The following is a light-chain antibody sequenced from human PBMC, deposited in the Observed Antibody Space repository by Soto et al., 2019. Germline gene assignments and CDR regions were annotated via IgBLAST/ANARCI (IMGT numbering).Light chain of an antibody. V-gene: IGKV1-39*01. CDR1: QSMSNY. CDR2: AES. Sequence: DIRMTQSPSSLSASVGDRVTITCRASQSMSNYLNWYQQKPGKAPRLLIYAESHLQSGVPSRFSGSGSGTDFTLTISSLQPEDFATYYCQQSYTTPYTFGQGTKVDIK. CDR3: QQSYTTPYT. J-gene: IGKJ2*01.